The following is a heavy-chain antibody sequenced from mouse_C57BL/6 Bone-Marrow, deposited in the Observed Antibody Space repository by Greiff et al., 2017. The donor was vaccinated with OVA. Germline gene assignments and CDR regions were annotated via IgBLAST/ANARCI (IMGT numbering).Heavy chain of an antibody. CDR1: GYSITSGYD. V-gene: IGHV3-1*01. Sequence: EVKLQESGPGMVKPSQSLSLTCTVTGYSITSGYDWHWIRHFPGNKLEWMCYISYSGSTNYNPSLKSRISITHDTSKNHFFLKLNSVTTEDTATYDCARELRFYYFDYWGQGTTLTVSS. J-gene: IGHJ2*01. CDR2: ISYSGST. CDR3: ARELRFYYFDY. D-gene: IGHD1-1*01.